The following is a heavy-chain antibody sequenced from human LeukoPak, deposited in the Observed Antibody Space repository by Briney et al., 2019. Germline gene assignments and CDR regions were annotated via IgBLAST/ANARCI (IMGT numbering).Heavy chain of an antibody. CDR3: AMLDYGDLISFDF. J-gene: IGHJ4*02. Sequence: GRSLRLSCAASGFTFSNYRMHWLRQTPGKGLEWVAVVSYDGTKKDYADSVKGRFTISRDNSKNTLYLQMNSLRGEDTAVYYCAMLDYGDLISFDFWGQGTLVTVSS. CDR2: VSYDGTKK. V-gene: IGHV3-30-3*01. D-gene: IGHD4-17*01. CDR1: GFTFSNYR.